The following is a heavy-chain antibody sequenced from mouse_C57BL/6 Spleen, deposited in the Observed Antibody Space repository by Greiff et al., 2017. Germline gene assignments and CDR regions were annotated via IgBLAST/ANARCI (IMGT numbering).Heavy chain of an antibody. D-gene: IGHD2-4*01. CDR2: IYPGSGST. CDR3: ARNYDGPYAMDY. J-gene: IGHJ4*01. CDR1: GYTFTSYW. Sequence: QVQLKQPGAELVKPGASVKMSCKASGYTFTSYWITWVKQRPGQGLEWIGDIYPGSGSTNYNKKFKSKATLTVDTSSSTAYMQLSSLTSEDSAVYYCARNYDGPYAMDYWGQGTSVTVSS. V-gene: IGHV1-55*01.